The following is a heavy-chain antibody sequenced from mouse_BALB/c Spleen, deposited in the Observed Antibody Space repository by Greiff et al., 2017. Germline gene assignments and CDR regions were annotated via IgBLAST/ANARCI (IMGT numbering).Heavy chain of an antibody. D-gene: IGHD2-14*01. CDR3: APYRYEFAY. CDR1: GYTFTSYW. CDR2: INPSTGYT. V-gene: IGHV1-7*01. J-gene: IGHJ3*01. Sequence: QVQLQQSGAELAKPGASVKMSCKASGYTFTSYWMHWVKQRPGQGLEWIGYINPSTGYTEYNQKFKDKATLTADKSSSTAYMQLSSLTSEDSAVYYCAPYRYEFAYWGQGTLVTVSA.